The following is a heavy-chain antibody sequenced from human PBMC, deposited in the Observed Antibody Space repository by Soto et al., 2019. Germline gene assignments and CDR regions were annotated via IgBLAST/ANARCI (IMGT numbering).Heavy chain of an antibody. CDR2: IYYSGST. CDR3: ARGGYSSGWYSPYYFDY. CDR1: GGSISSYY. V-gene: IGHV4-59*01. D-gene: IGHD6-19*01. J-gene: IGHJ4*02. Sequence: QVQLQESGPGLVKPSETLSLTCTVSGGSISSYYWSWIRQPPGKGLEWIGYIYYSGSTNYNPSLKSRVTISADTSKNQFALKLSSVTAADTAVYYCARGGYSSGWYSPYYFDYWGQGTLVTVSS.